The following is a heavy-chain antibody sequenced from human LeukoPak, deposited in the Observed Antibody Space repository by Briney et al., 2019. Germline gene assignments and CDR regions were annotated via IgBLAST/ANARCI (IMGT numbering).Heavy chain of an antibody. V-gene: IGHV4-39*01. CDR3: ASNLFYYDSGSYYSL. J-gene: IGHJ4*02. CDR2: IYYSGTT. CDR1: GGSISSNTYY. Sequence: SETLSLTCTVSGGSISSNTYYWGWVRQPPGRGLEWIGSIYYSGTTYYNPSLKSRVTISVDTSKNQFSLKLSSVTAADTAVYYCASNLFYYDSGSYYSLWGQGTLVTLSS. D-gene: IGHD3-10*01.